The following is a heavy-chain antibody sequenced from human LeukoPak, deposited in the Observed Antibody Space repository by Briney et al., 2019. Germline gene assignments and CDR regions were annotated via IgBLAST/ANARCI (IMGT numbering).Heavy chain of an antibody. D-gene: IGHD2-15*01. CDR2: ISNNGGYT. V-gene: IGHV3-23*01. CDR3: AKQLGYCSDGSCYFPY. Sequence: EGSLRLSCAASGFTFSSSAMSWVRQAPGKGLEWVSAISNNGGYTYYADSVQGRFTISRDNSKSTLCLQMNSLRAEDTAVYYCAKQLGYCSDGSCYFPYWGQGTLVTVSS. CDR1: GFTFSSSA. J-gene: IGHJ4*02.